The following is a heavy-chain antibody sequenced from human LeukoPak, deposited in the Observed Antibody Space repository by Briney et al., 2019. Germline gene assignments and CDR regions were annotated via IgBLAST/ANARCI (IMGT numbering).Heavy chain of an antibody. J-gene: IGHJ6*03. V-gene: IGHV4-61*02. CDR1: GVPISSDTHY. CDR2: LYTNGST. Sequence: SETLSLTCTVSGVPISSDTHYWSWIRQPAGKGLEWIGRLYTNGSTNSNPSLKSRVTISGDTSKNQFSLELSSVTAADTAVYYCARDRNFWSGSNYYYYMDVWGKGTTVTVSS. CDR3: ARDRNFWSGSNYYYYMDV. D-gene: IGHD3-3*01.